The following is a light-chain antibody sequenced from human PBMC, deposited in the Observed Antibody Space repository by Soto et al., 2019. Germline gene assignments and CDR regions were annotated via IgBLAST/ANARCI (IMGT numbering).Light chain of an antibody. Sequence: DIQMTQSPSTLSASVGDRVTITCRASQSISTWLAWYQQKPGKAPKLLIYKASTLQSGVTSRFSGSGSGTEFTLTISSLQPDDSATYYCQQSNSYPYTFGQGTKLEIK. CDR3: QQSNSYPYT. V-gene: IGKV1-5*03. J-gene: IGKJ2*01. CDR2: KAS. CDR1: QSISTW.